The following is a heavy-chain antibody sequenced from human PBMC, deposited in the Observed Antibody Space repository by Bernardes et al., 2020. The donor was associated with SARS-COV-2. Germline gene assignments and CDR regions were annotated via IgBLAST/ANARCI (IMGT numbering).Heavy chain of an antibody. Sequence: GWSLRLSCAASGFTFSSYSMNWVRQAPGKGLEWVSYISSSSSTIYYADSVKGRFTISRDNAKNSLYLQMNSLRDEDTAVYYCARDPSTWIQLWKFDYWGQGTLVTVSS. CDR1: GFTFSSYS. J-gene: IGHJ4*02. CDR2: ISSSSSTI. CDR3: ARDPSTWIQLWKFDY. V-gene: IGHV3-48*02. D-gene: IGHD5-18*01.